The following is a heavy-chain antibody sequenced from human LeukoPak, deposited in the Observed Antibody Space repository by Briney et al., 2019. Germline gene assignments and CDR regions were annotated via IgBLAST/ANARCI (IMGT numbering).Heavy chain of an antibody. CDR2: ISSSASTI. Sequence: PGGSLRLSCAASGFTFSDYYMSWIRRAPGKGLEWVSYISSSASTIYYADSVKGRFTISRDSAKNSLYLQMNSLRAEDTAVYYCARSRAAYDAFDIWGQGTMVTVSS. CDR1: GFTFSDYY. D-gene: IGHD6-25*01. CDR3: ARSRAAYDAFDI. V-gene: IGHV3-11*01. J-gene: IGHJ3*02.